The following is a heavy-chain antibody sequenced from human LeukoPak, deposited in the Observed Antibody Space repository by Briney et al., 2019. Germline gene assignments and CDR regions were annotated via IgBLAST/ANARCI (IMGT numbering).Heavy chain of an antibody. Sequence: GGSLRLSCAASGFTFSSYGMHWVRQAPGKGLEWVAFIRYDGSNKYYADSVKGRFTISRDNSKNTLYLQMNSLRAEDTAVYYCAKDRGAYGDYGYYFDYWGQGTLVTVSS. V-gene: IGHV3-30*02. D-gene: IGHD4-17*01. CDR1: GFTFSSYG. CDR3: AKDRGAYGDYGYYFDY. CDR2: IRYDGSNK. J-gene: IGHJ4*02.